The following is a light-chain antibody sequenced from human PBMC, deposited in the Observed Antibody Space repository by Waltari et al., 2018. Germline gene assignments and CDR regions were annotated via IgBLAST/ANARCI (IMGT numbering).Light chain of an antibody. CDR3: QNHERLPAT. V-gene: IGKV3-20*01. J-gene: IGKJ1*01. Sequence: EIVLTQSPGTLSLSPGERATLSHRASQSIGKYLVWYQQKPGQAPRLLIYAAASRATGVPDSFSGSGSGTDFSLTISRLEPEDFAVYYCQNHERLPATFGQGTKVEIK. CDR2: AAA. CDR1: QSIGKY.